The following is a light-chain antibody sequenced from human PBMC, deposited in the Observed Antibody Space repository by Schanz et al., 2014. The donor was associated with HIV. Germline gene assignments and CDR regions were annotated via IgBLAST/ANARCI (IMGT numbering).Light chain of an antibody. CDR3: QQYGSSPL. V-gene: IGKV3-20*01. CDR1: QSVTSNY. CDR2: GAS. J-gene: IGKJ1*01. Sequence: EIVLTQSPGTLSLSPGDRATLSCRASQSVTSNYLAWYQQKPGQAPRIVIYGASNRATGIPHRFSGSGSGTDFTLTISRLEPEDFAVYYCQQYGSSPLFGQGTKVEIK.